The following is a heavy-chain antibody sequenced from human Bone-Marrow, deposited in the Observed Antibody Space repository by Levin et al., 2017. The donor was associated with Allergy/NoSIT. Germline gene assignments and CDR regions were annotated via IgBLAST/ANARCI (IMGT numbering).Heavy chain of an antibody. V-gene: IGHV3-23*01. CDR3: ARGRVVVPAAIYRSDYYRMDV. CDR2: ISGSGDRT. D-gene: IGHD2-2*01. CDR1: GFTFSSYA. Sequence: GGSLRLSCTPSGFTFSSYAMNWVRQFSGKGLEWIAAISGSGDRTHHADSVKGRFTISRDNSRNTLYLQMDGLTAEDTAVYYCARGRVVVPAAIYRSDYYRMDVWGKGTTVIVSS. J-gene: IGHJ6*04.